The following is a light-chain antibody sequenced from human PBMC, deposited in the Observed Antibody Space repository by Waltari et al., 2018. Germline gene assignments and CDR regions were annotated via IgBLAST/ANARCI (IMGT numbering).Light chain of an antibody. Sequence: QSLLTQPPSTSGTPGQRVTISCSGSSSNIATNPVNWYQQFPGTAPTLLIYTNTHRPSGVPDRCSGSTSGTSASLAISGLQLEDEADFCCASWDDSLKGWVFGGGTKVTVL. V-gene: IGLV1-44*01. CDR1: SSNIATNP. CDR3: ASWDDSLKGWV. J-gene: IGLJ3*02. CDR2: TNT.